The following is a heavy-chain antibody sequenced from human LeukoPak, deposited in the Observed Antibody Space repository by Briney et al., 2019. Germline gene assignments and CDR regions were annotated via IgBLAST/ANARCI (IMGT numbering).Heavy chain of an antibody. J-gene: IGHJ6*03. D-gene: IGHD2-2*01. CDR3: ARIVVVEGRYYYYMDV. V-gene: IGHV1-18*01. CDR1: GYTFTSYG. Sequence: GASVKVSCKASGYTFTSYGISWVRQAPGQGLEWMGWISAYNGNTNYAQKLQGRVTMTTDTSTSTAYMELRSLRSDDTAVYYCARIVVVEGRYYYYMDVWGKGTTVTISS. CDR2: ISAYNGNT.